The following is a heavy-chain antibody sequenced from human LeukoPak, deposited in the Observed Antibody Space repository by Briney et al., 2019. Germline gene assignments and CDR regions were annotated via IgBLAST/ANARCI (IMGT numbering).Heavy chain of an antibody. Sequence: GRSLRLSCAASGFTFDDYAMHWVRQAPGKGLEWVSGISWNSGSISYADSVKGRFTISRDNAKNSLYLQMNGLRAEDTALYYCAKSGSSWYGDYFDYWGQGTLVTVSS. D-gene: IGHD6-13*01. CDR2: ISWNSGSI. V-gene: IGHV3-9*01. CDR3: AKSGSSWYGDYFDY. CDR1: GFTFDDYA. J-gene: IGHJ4*02.